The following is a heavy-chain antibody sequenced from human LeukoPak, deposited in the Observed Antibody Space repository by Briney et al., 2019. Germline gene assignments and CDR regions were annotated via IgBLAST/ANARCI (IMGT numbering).Heavy chain of an antibody. D-gene: IGHD5-18*01. CDR1: GFTVSSNY. CDR2: IYSGGST. Sequence: PGGSLRLSYAASGFTVSSNYMSWVRQAPGKGLEWVSVIYSGGSTYYADSVKGRFTISRDNSKNTLYLQMNSLRAEDTAVYYCARDRDSYGPGAFDIWGQGTMVTVSS. V-gene: IGHV3-66*01. J-gene: IGHJ3*02. CDR3: ARDRDSYGPGAFDI.